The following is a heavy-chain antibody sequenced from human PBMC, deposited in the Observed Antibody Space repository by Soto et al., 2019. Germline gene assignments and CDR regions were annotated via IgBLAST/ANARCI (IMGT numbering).Heavy chain of an antibody. Sequence: GESLKISCKGSGYSFTSYWIGWVRQMPGKGLEWMGIIYPGDSDTRYSPSFQGQVTISADKSISTAYLQWSSLKASDTAMYYRARRSLTFCSSTSCYKDYYYYGMDVWGQGTTVTVSS. CDR2: IYPGDSDT. D-gene: IGHD2-2*02. J-gene: IGHJ6*02. CDR1: GYSFTSYW. V-gene: IGHV5-51*01. CDR3: ARRSLTFCSSTSCYKDYYYYGMDV.